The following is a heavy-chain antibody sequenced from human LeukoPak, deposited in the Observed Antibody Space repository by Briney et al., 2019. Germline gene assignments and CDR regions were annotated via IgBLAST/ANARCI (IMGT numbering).Heavy chain of an antibody. D-gene: IGHD1-1*01. V-gene: IGHV3-74*01. CDR1: GFNFSSYW. Sequence: PGGSLRLSCAASGFNFSSYWMHWVRQAPGKGLVWISRINYDGTTTSYADSVKGRFTISRDNAKNSLYLQMNSLRAEDTAIYYCARIAGGTSGSFFDYWGQGTLVTVSS. J-gene: IGHJ4*02. CDR3: ARIAGGTSGSFFDY. CDR2: INYDGTTT.